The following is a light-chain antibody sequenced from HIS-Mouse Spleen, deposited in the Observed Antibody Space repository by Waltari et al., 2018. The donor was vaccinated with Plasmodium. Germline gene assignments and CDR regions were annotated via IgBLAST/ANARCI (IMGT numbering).Light chain of an antibody. CDR1: SRDLGSYNL. Sequence: QSALTQPASVSGSPGQSITISCTGPSRDLGSYNLVSWYQQHPGKAPKLMIYEGSKRPSGVSNRFSGSKSGNTASLTISGLQAEDEADYYCCSYAGSSTNWVFGGGTKLTVL. V-gene: IGLV2-23*01. J-gene: IGLJ3*02. CDR2: EGS. CDR3: CSYAGSSTNWV.